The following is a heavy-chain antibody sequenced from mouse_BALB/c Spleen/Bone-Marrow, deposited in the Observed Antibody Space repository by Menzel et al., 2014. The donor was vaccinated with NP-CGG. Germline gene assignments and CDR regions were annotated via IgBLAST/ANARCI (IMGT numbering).Heavy chain of an antibody. D-gene: IGHD4-1*01. V-gene: IGHV5-4*02. CDR1: GFTFSDYY. Sequence: EVHLVESGGDLVKPGGSLRLSCAASGFTFSDYYMYWIRRTPEKRLEWVATISDGGSYTNYADSVKGRFTISRDNAKNNLYLQMSSLKSEDTAMYYCTRGLGWFGYWGQGTLVTVSA. CDR3: TRGLGWFGY. J-gene: IGHJ3*01. CDR2: ISDGGSYT.